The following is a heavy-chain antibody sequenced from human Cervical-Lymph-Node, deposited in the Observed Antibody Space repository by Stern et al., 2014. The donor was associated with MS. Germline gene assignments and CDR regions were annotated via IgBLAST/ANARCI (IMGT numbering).Heavy chain of an antibody. CDR1: GFSLSTSGVG. CDR3: ALYNYDFWSGYYYSAYYFDY. V-gene: IGHV2-5*02. CDR2: IYWDDDK. Sequence: QITLKESGPTLVKPTQTLTLTCTFSGFSLSTSGVGVGWIRQPPGKALEWLALIYWDDDKRYSPSLKSRLTITKDTSKNQVVLTMTNMDPVDTATYYCALYNYDFWSGYYYSAYYFDYWGQGTLVTVSS. J-gene: IGHJ4*02. D-gene: IGHD3-3*01.